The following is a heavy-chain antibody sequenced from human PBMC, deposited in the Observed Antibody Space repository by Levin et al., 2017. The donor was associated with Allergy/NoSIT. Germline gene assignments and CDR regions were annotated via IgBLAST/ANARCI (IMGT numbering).Heavy chain of an antibody. D-gene: IGHD2-21*01. CDR1: GFTFSSYD. J-gene: IGHJ4*02. Sequence: GESLRLSCAASGFTFSSYDMHWVRQGTGKRLEWVSAINTAGDTYYPGSVKGRFTISRENAKNSLYLQMNSLRVEDTAVYYCARAATAIAHYDYWGQGTLVTVSS. CDR3: ARAATAIAHYDY. V-gene: IGHV3-13*01. CDR2: INTAGDT.